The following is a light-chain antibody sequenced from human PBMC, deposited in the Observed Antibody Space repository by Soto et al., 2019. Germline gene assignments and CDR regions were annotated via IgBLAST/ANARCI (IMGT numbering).Light chain of an antibody. CDR3: QQRSNWLT. CDR2: GAS. V-gene: IGKV3-11*01. CDR1: ESVSTN. Sequence: EIEMMQSPATLSLAPGERVTLSCRASESVSTNLAWYQQKAGQAPRLLIYGASTRATGIPARFSGSGSGTDFTLTISSLEPEDFAVYYCQQRSNWLTFGQGTRLEIK. J-gene: IGKJ5*01.